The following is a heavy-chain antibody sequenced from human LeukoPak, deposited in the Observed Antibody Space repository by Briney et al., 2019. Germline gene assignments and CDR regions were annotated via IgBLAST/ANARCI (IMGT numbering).Heavy chain of an antibody. V-gene: IGHV4-30-2*01. CDR3: ARQSHYYDSSGVFDY. Sequence: SETLSLTCAVSGGSISSGGYSWSWIRQPPGKGLEWIGYIYHSGSTYYNPSLKSRVTISVDTSKNQFSLKLSSVTAADTAVYYCARQSHYYDSSGVFDYWSQGTLVTVSS. CDR2: IYHSGST. J-gene: IGHJ4*02. D-gene: IGHD3-22*01. CDR1: GGSISSGGYS.